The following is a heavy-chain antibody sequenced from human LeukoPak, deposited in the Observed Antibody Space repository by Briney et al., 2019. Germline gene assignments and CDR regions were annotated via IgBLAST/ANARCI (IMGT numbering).Heavy chain of an antibody. J-gene: IGHJ4*02. Sequence: PSETLSLTCAVYGGSFSGYYWSWIRQPPGKGLEWIGEINHSGSTNYNSSLKSRVTISVDTSKNQFSLKLSSVTAADTAVYYCATSMEAAFDYWGQGTLVTVSS. CDR3: ATSMEAAFDY. CDR2: INHSGST. V-gene: IGHV4-34*01. CDR1: GGSFSGYY. D-gene: IGHD2-15*01.